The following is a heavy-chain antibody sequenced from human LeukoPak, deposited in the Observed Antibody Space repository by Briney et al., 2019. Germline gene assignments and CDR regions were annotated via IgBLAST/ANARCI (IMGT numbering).Heavy chain of an antibody. J-gene: IGHJ4*02. D-gene: IGHD3-9*01. Sequence: ASVKVSCKASGYTFTSYYMHWVRQAPGQGLEWMGIINPSGGSTSYAQKFQGRVTMTRNTSISTAYMELSSLRSEDTAVYYCARGGYDILTGAQERLFDYWGQGTLVTVSS. CDR1: GYTFTSYY. V-gene: IGHV1-46*01. CDR3: ARGGYDILTGAQERLFDY. CDR2: INPSGGST.